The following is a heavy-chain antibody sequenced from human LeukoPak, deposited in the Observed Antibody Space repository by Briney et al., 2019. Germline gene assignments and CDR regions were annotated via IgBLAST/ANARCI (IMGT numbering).Heavy chain of an antibody. D-gene: IGHD3-10*01. V-gene: IGHV4-59*01. CDR2: IYYSGST. J-gene: IGHJ3*02. CDR3: ARERVEYYYGSGSFGHDAFDI. CDR1: GGSISSYY. Sequence: SETLSLTCTVSGGSISSYYWSWLRQPPGKGLEWLGYIYYSGSTNYNPSLKSRVTISVDTSKNQFSLKLSSVTAADTAVYYCARERVEYYYGSGSFGHDAFDIWGQGTMVTVSS.